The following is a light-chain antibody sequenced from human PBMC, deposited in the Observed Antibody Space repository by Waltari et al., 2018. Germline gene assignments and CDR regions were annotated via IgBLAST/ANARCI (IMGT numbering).Light chain of an antibody. CDR3: CSYAGSSSPRL. J-gene: IGLJ3*02. V-gene: IGLV2-23*01. Sequence: QSALTQPASVSGSPGQSITISCTGSSSDVGNFNLVSWYQLHPGKAPKLLIFDDTNRPSGISDHFSGSRSGNTASLTISGLQAEDEADYFCCSYAGSSSPRLFGGGTKLSVL. CDR2: DDT. CDR1: SSDVGNFNL.